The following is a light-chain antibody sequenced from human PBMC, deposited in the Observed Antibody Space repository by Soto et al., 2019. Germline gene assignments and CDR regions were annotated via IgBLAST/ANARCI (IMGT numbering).Light chain of an antibody. Sequence: QSVLTQPASVSGSPGQSITISCTGTSSDVGAYKYVSWYQQHPGKAPKLIIYGVSNRPSGVSNRFSGSKSGNTAFLTISGLQPEDEADYYCSSFTGTTNLDVFGTGTKVTV. CDR3: SSFTGTTNLDV. CDR2: GVS. CDR1: SSDVGAYKY. V-gene: IGLV2-14*03. J-gene: IGLJ1*01.